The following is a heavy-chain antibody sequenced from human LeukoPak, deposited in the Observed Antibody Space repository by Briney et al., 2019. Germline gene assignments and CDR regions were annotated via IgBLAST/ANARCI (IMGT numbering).Heavy chain of an antibody. D-gene: IGHD3-3*01. J-gene: IGHJ6*03. CDR1: RFTFSSYA. Sequence: PGGSLRLSCAAPRFTFSSYAMHWVRQAPGKGLEWVAVISYDGSNKYYADSVRGRFTISRDNSRNTLYLQMNSLRAEDTAVYYCARGPNYDFWSGYYTNYYYYMDLWGKGTTVTVSS. CDR2: ISYDGSNK. CDR3: ARGPNYDFWSGYYTNYYYYMDL. V-gene: IGHV3-30-3*01.